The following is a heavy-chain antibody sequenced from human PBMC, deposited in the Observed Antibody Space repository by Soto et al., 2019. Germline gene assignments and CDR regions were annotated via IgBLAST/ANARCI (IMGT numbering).Heavy chain of an antibody. D-gene: IGHD1-26*01. CDR2: IIPIFGKA. CDR3: ARGVTGGTYDS. CDR1: GGTFRSDA. V-gene: IGHV1-69*01. Sequence: QVQLEQSGAEVKKPESSGRVSCKASGGTFRSDAFTWVRQAPGQGLEWVGGIIPIFGKATYAQKFQDRVKFTADESTNTTYMELSSLRSEDTATYYCARGVTGGTYDSWGPGTLVTVSA. J-gene: IGHJ5*01.